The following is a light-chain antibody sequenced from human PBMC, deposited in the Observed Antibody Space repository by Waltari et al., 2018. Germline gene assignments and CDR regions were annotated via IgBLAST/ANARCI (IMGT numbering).Light chain of an antibody. Sequence: DIVMTQSPDSLAVSLGERATINCKSSQSVLYSSNNKNYLAWYQQKPGQPPKLLIYWASTRESGVPDRFSGSGSGTDCTPTISSLQAEDVAVYYCQQYYSTPYTFGQGTKLEIK. V-gene: IGKV4-1*01. J-gene: IGKJ2*01. CDR2: WAS. CDR1: QSVLYSSNNKNY. CDR3: QQYYSTPYT.